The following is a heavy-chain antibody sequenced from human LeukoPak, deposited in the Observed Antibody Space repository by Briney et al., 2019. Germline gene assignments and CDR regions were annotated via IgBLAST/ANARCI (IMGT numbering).Heavy chain of an antibody. V-gene: IGHV4-34*01. CDR3: ARDIAYSSSWSYYYYGMDV. D-gene: IGHD6-13*01. Sequence: SETLSLTCAVYGGSFSGYYWSWIRQPPGKGLEWIGEINHSGSTNYNPSLKSRVTISVDTSKNQFSLKLSSVTAADTAVYYCARDIAYSSSWSYYYYGMDVWGQGTTVTVSS. J-gene: IGHJ6*02. CDR1: GGSFSGYY. CDR2: INHSGST.